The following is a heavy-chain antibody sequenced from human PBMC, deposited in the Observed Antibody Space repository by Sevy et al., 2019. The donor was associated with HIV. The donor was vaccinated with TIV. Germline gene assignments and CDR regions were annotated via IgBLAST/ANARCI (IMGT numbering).Heavy chain of an antibody. CDR1: GGSLSGYY. CDR2: IIPSGDT. V-gene: IGHV4-34*01. CDR3: ARGQWEHPY. D-gene: IGHD1-26*01. Sequence: TLSLTCAVYGGSLSGYYWSWIRQTPGKRLEWIGDIIPSGDTNYNPSLKSRVPISIDTSKNQFSLKLNSVTAADTAMYFCARGQWEHPYWGQGSLVTGSS. J-gene: IGHJ4*02.